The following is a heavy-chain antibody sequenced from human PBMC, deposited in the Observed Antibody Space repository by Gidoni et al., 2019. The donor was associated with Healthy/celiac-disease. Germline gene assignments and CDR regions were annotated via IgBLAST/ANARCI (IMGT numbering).Heavy chain of an antibody. D-gene: IGHD4-17*01. J-gene: IGHJ4*02. CDR3: SRCYGDYGRSHYFDY. CDR2: IYYSGST. CDR1: GGSISSGGYY. V-gene: IGHV4-31*03. Sequence: QVQLQESGPGLVKPSQTLSLTCTVSGGSISSGGYYWSWIRQHPGKGLEWIGYIYYSGSTYYNPSLKSRVTISVDTSKNQFSLKLSSVTAADTAVYYCSRCYGDYGRSHYFDYWGQGTLVTVSS.